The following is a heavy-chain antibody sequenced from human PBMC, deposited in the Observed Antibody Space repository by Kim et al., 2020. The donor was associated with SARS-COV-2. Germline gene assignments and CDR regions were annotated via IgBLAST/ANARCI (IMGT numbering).Heavy chain of an antibody. J-gene: IGHJ5*02. Sequence: SETLSLTCAVYGATFRAYYWSWIRQTPGKGLEWIGETNHRGTTTYNPSLKSRVTLSVDTSQSQLSLKLSSATAADTAVYYCAKARYFDWLLGRTADNYFDPGGQGPLVTVSA. CDR2: TNHRGTT. CDR3: AKARYFDWLLGRTADNYFDP. CDR1: GATFRAYY. D-gene: IGHD3-9*01. V-gene: IGHV4-34*01.